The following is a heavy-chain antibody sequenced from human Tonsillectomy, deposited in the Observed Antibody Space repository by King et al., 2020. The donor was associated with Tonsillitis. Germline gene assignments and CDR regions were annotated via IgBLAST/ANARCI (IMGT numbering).Heavy chain of an antibody. CDR1: GFTFADYG. CDR3: ARARGEIPGDVEYYLDY. V-gene: IGHV3-20*01. J-gene: IGHJ4*02. CDR2: SNWNGGST. D-gene: IGHD2-2*01. Sequence: VQLVQSGGGVIRPGGSLRLSCAASGFTFADYGMTWVRQVPGKGLEWVSGSNWNGGSTGYADSVKGRLTISRDNAKISRYLQKNSLKAEDTALYHCARARGEIPGDVEYYLDYWGQGTLVTVSS.